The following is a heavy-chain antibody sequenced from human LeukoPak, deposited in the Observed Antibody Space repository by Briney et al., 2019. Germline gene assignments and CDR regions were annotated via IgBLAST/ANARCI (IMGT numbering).Heavy chain of an antibody. CDR1: GGSISSYY. Sequence: PSETLSLTCTVTGGSISSYYWSWIRQPAGKGLEWIGRIYTSGSTNYNPPPKSRVTMSVDTSKNQFSLKLSSVTAADTAVYYCARDYYDSSGYYGFDYWGQGTLVTVSS. V-gene: IGHV4-4*07. CDR3: ARDYYDSSGYYGFDY. D-gene: IGHD3-22*01. J-gene: IGHJ4*02. CDR2: IYTSGST.